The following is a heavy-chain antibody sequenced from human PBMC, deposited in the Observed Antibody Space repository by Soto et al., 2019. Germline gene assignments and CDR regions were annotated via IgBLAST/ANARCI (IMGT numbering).Heavy chain of an antibody. CDR2: IYYNGAT. Sequence: QLQLQESGPGLVKPSETLSLTCTVSGGSVSSGSYYWTWIRQSPGKGLEGVGYIYYNGATSYNPSLKSRVTISRDQSKNQFSLKLTSVTAADTAVYYCARNDAACDIWGQGTMVSVSS. CDR3: ARNDAACDI. CDR1: GGSVSSGSYY. V-gene: IGHV4-61*01. J-gene: IGHJ3*02.